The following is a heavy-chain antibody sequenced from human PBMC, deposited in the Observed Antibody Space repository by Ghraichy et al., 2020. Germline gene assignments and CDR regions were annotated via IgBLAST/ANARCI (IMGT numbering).Heavy chain of an antibody. CDR2: IYYRGST. J-gene: IGHJ2*01. Sequence: SETLSLTCTVSGGSISSGCYYWSWLRQHPGKGRDWIRYIYYRGSTYYNPSLKSRVTISVDTSKNQFSLKLISVAAADTAVYSCARVWGSWSLSWYFDLWVGGTLVTVSA. CDR1: GGSISSGCYY. D-gene: IGHD6-13*01. V-gene: IGHV4-31*03. CDR3: ARVWGSWSLSWYFDL.